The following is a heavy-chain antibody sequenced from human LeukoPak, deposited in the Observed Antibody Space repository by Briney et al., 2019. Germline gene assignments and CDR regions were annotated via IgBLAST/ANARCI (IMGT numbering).Heavy chain of an antibody. V-gene: IGHV4-31*03. Sequence: SETLSLTCTVSGGSISSGGNYWSWIRQHPGKGLEWIGYIYYSGSTYYNPSLKSRVTISLDTSKNQFSLKLTSVTAADTAGYYCARDRWFDPWGQGTLVTVSS. J-gene: IGHJ5*02. CDR1: GGSISSGGNY. CDR3: ARDRWFDP. CDR2: IYYSGST.